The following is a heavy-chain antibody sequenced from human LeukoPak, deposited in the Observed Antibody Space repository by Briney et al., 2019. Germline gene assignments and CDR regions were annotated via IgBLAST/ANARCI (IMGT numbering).Heavy chain of an antibody. CDR2: INPNSGGT. V-gene: IGHV1-2*04. Sequence: ASVKVSCKASGYTFTGYYMHWVRQAPGQGLEWMGWINPNSGGTNYAQKFQGWVTMTRDTSISTAYMELSRLGSDDTAVYYCASGGVVTAPDAFDIWGQGTMVTVSS. CDR3: ASGGVVTAPDAFDI. CDR1: GYTFTGYY. D-gene: IGHD2-21*02. J-gene: IGHJ3*02.